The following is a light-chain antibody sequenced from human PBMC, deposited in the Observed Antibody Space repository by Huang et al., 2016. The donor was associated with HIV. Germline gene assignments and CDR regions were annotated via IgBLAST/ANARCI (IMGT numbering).Light chain of an antibody. CDR2: WAS. Sequence: EILMTQSPDYLPVSLGARATIRCRSSHSISDASNGPHYLAWYQQKPGQPPKLLIYWASTRAPGVSQRFSGGGSGTEFTLTISGLQAEDVAIYFCQQYLRTPRTFGPGT. CDR1: HSISDASNGPHY. J-gene: IGKJ3*01. CDR3: QQYLRTPRT. V-gene: IGKV4-1*01.